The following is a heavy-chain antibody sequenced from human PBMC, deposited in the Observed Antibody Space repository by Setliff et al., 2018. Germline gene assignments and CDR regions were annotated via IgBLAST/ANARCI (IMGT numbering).Heavy chain of an antibody. V-gene: IGHV3-23*01. J-gene: IGHJ4*02. Sequence: PGGSLRLSCAASGFTFSSYAMTWVRQAPGKGLGRVSAISGRGDSTFYEDAVKGRFTISRDNSKNTLYLQMNSLRAEDTAVYYCCSGSYLFVYWGQGSLVTVSS. CDR2: ISGRGDST. CDR3: CSGSYLFVY. D-gene: IGHD1-26*01. CDR1: GFTFSSYA.